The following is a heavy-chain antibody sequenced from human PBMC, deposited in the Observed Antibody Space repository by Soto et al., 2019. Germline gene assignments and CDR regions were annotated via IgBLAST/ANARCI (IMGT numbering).Heavy chain of an antibody. Sequence: SETLSLTCAVSGGSISRGGYSWSWIRQPPGKGLEWIGYIYHSGSTYYNPSLKSRVTISVDRSKNQFSLKLSSVTAADTAVYYCASEAEGWFDPWGQGTLVTVSS. V-gene: IGHV4-30-2*01. CDR3: ASEAEGWFDP. CDR2: IYHSGST. J-gene: IGHJ5*02. D-gene: IGHD6-19*01. CDR1: GGSISRGGYS.